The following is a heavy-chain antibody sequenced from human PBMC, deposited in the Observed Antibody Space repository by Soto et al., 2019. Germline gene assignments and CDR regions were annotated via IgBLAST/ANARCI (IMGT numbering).Heavy chain of an antibody. CDR1: GDSVSSNSAA. Sequence: SQTLSLTCAISGDSVSSNSAAWNWIRQSPSRGLEWLGRTYYRSKWYNDYAVSVKSRITINPDTSKNQFSLQLNSVTPEDTAVYYCARAPYDFWSGYSPTFDPWGQGTLVTSPQ. V-gene: IGHV6-1*01. CDR2: TYYRSKWYN. D-gene: IGHD3-3*01. CDR3: ARAPYDFWSGYSPTFDP. J-gene: IGHJ5*02.